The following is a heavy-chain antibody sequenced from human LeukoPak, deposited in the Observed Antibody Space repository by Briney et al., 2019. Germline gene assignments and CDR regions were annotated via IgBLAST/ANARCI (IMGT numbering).Heavy chain of an antibody. Sequence: GGSLRLSCAASGFTFSDYYMSWIRRAPGKGLEWVSYISSSGSTIYYADSVKGRFTISRDNAKNSLYLQMNSLRAEDTAVYYCARDGCSSTSCYLPGAFDPWGQGTLVTVSS. CDR2: ISSSGSTI. V-gene: IGHV3-11*01. D-gene: IGHD2-2*01. CDR3: ARDGCSSTSCYLPGAFDP. J-gene: IGHJ5*02. CDR1: GFTFSDYY.